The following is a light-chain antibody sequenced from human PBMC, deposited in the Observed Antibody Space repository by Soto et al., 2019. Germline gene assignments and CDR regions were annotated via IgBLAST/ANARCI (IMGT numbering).Light chain of an antibody. V-gene: IGKV3-11*01. CDR3: QQRSNWPPIT. CDR1: QSVSSY. CDR2: DAS. Sequence: VFAQSHGPLSLSPGEKATPSRRASQSVSSYLAWYQQKPGQAPRLLIYDASNRATGIPARFSGSGSGTDFTLTISSLEPEDFAVYYCQQRSNWPPITFGQGTRLEIK. J-gene: IGKJ5*01.